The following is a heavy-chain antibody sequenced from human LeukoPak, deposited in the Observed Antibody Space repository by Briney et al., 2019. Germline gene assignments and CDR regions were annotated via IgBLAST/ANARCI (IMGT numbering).Heavy chain of an antibody. CDR1: GFTFSSHS. J-gene: IGHJ4*02. Sequence: PGGSLRLSCAASGFTFSSHSLSWVRQAPGKGLEWVSSISSSSSSIYYADSVKGRFTISRDNSKKTLYLEVKSLRAEDTAVYYCAISPGVVGGTSIDFWGQGTLVTVSS. CDR3: AISPGVVGGTSIDF. V-gene: IGHV3-21*04. D-gene: IGHD1-26*01. CDR2: ISSSSSSI.